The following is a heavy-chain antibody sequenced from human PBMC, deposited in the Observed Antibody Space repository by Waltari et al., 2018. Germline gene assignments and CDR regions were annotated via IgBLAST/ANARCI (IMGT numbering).Heavy chain of an antibody. CDR2: INHSGST. CDR3: AREGKTVATQYYYYYYMDV. Sequence: QVQLQQWGAGLLKPSETLSLTCAVYGGSFSGYYWSWTRQPPGKGLEWIGEINHSGSTNYNPSLKSRVTISVDTSKNQFSLKLSSVTAADTAVYYCAREGKTVATQYYYYYYMDVWGKGTTVTVSS. CDR1: GGSFSGYY. J-gene: IGHJ6*03. D-gene: IGHD5-12*01. V-gene: IGHV4-34*01.